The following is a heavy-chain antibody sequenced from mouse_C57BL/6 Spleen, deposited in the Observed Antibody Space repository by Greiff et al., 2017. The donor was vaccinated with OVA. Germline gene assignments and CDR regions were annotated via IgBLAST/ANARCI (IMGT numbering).Heavy chain of an antibody. CDR3: ARHEKDPYYDSNYAMDY. CDR2: FYPGSGSI. Sequence: QVQLKQSGAELVKPGASVKLSCKASGYTFTEYTIHWVKQRSGQGLEWIGWFYPGSGSIKYNEKFKDKATLTADKSSSTVYMELSRLTSEDSAVYFCARHEKDPYYDSNYAMDYWGQGTSVTVSS. CDR1: GYTFTEYT. D-gene: IGHD2-4*01. J-gene: IGHJ4*01. V-gene: IGHV1-62-2*01.